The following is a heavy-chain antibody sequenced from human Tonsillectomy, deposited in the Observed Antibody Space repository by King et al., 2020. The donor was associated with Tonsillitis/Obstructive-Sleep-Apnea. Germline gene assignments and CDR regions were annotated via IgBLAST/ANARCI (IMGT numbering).Heavy chain of an antibody. J-gene: IGHJ4*02. V-gene: IGHV3-33*01. CDR3: ARDPPADSTGYFSFDY. CDR1: GFTFNRYA. D-gene: IGHD3-22*01. Sequence: QLVESGGGAVQPGRSLRLSCAASGFTFNRYAMHWVRQAPGKGLEWVAVIWYDGSNKYYADSVKGRFTIPRDNSKNIVYLQMNSLRAEDTAVYYCARDPPADSTGYFSFDYWGQGTLVTVSS. CDR2: IWYDGSNK.